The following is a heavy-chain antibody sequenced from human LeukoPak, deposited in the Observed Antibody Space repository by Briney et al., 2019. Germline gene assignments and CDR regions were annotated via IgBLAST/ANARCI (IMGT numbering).Heavy chain of an antibody. CDR1: GGSFSGYY. D-gene: IGHD3-3*01. CDR2: INHSGST. V-gene: IGHV4-34*01. Sequence: SETLSLTCAVYGGSFSGYYWSWIRQPPGKGLEWIGEINHSGSTNYNPSLKSRVTISVDTSKNQFSLKLSSVTAADTAVYYCATKYYDFWSGSEADYWGQGTLVTVSS. J-gene: IGHJ4*02. CDR3: ATKYYDFWSGSEADY.